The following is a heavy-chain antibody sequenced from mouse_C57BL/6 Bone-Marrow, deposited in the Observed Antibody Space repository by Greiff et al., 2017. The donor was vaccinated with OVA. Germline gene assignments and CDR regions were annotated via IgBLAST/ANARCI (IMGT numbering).Heavy chain of an antibody. CDR3: ARALYYGPFFDY. D-gene: IGHD1-1*01. J-gene: IGHJ2*01. CDR1: GYAFSSSW. V-gene: IGHV1-82*01. Sequence: QVQLQQSGPELVKPGASVKISCKASGYAFSSSWMNWVKQRPGKGLEWIGRIYPGDGDTNYNGKFKGKATLTADKSSSTAYMQLSSLTSEDSAVYFCARALYYGPFFDYWGQGTTRTVSS. CDR2: IYPGDGDT.